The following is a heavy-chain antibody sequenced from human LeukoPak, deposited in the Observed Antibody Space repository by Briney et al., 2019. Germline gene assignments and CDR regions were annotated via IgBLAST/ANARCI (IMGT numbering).Heavy chain of an antibody. CDR2: IYTSGST. CDR1: AGSISSYY. CDR3: ARDATLGYSYGQYYYYMDV. J-gene: IGHJ6*03. Sequence: KPSETLSLICTASAGSISSYYWSSIRQPAGKGLEWIGRIYTSGSTNYNPSLKSRVTMSVDTSKNQFSLKLSSVTAADTAVYYCARDATLGYSYGQYYYYMDVWGKGTTVTASS. D-gene: IGHD5-18*01. V-gene: IGHV4-4*07.